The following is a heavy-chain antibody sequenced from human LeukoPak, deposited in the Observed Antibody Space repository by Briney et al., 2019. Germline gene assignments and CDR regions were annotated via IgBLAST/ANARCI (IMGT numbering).Heavy chain of an antibody. V-gene: IGHV1-69*01. CDR3: TKEGYYGSGSSPDY. J-gene: IGHJ4*02. Sequence: GASVKVSCKASGGTFSSYAISWVRQAPGQGLEWMGGIIPIFGTANYAQKFQGRVTITADESTSTAYMELNSLRAEDTAVYYCTKEGYYGSGSSPDYWGQGTLVTVSS. CDR1: GGTFSSYA. D-gene: IGHD3-10*01. CDR2: IIPIFGTA.